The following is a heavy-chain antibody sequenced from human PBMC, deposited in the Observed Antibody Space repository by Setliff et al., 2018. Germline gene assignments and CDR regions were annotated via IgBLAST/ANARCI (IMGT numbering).Heavy chain of an antibody. Sequence: SETLSLTCAVYGGSFSGYYWSWIRQPPGQGLEWIGYISYSATTSYNPSLKSRSSISMHTSRDQLSLQLTAVTAADTAMYYCARPGGFCDSNGCWDGYFDYWGQGTPVTVSS. CDR1: GGSFSGYY. D-gene: IGHD2-2*01. CDR2: ISYSATT. V-gene: IGHV4-34*09. J-gene: IGHJ4*02. CDR3: ARPGGFCDSNGCWDGYFDY.